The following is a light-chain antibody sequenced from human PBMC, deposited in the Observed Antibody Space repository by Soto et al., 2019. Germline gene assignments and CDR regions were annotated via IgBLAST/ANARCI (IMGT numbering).Light chain of an antibody. CDR3: QQKYAPPIT. CDR2: AAS. J-gene: IGKJ5*01. CDR1: QTTSHY. Sequence: DIRLTKSPSSLSADVGDRVPIACRASQTTSHYLQWYQQKPGRAPKVLSDAASSLQSGVPSRFCDSGSGTDFTLTISSLQPEESATYFCQQKYAPPITFGQRTRLEIK. V-gene: IGKV1-39*01.